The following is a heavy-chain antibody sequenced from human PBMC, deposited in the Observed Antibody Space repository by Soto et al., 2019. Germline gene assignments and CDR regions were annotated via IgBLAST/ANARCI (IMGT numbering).Heavy chain of an antibody. V-gene: IGHV3-33*01. CDR2: IWYDGSNK. J-gene: IGHJ2*01. CDR1: GFTFSSYG. CDR3: AREARDSSGYYSDWYFDL. D-gene: IGHD3-22*01. Sequence: GGSLRLSCAASGFTFSSYGMHWVRQAPGKGLEWVAVIWYDGSNKYYADSVKGRFTISRDNSKNTLYLQMNSLRAEDTAVYYCAREARDSSGYYSDWYFDLWGRGTLVTVSS.